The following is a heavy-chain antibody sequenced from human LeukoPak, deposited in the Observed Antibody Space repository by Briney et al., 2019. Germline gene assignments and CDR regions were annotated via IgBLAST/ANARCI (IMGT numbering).Heavy chain of an antibody. D-gene: IGHD1-26*01. V-gene: IGHV1-18*01. J-gene: IGHJ4*02. CDR1: GYTFTSYG. Sequence: ASVKVSCKASGYTFTSYGISWVRQAPGQGLEWMGWIDSHNGDTKYAERLQGRVFMTTDTFTSTSYMELRSLRSDDTAVYYCARAVSGSLYGDFDFWGQGTLVTVSS. CDR2: IDSHNGDT. CDR3: ARAVSGSLYGDFDF.